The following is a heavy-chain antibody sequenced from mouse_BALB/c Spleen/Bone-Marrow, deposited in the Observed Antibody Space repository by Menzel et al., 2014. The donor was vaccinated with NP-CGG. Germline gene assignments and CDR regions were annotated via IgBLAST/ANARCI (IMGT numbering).Heavy chain of an antibody. CDR2: ISSGGSYT. CDR3: ARDSSGYFDY. V-gene: IGHV5-9-4*01. J-gene: IGHJ2*01. CDR1: GFTFSYYG. D-gene: IGHD3-1*01. Sequence: EVMLVESGGGLVKPGGSLKLSCAASGFTFSYYGMSWVRQSPEKRLEWVAEISSGGSYTYYPDTVTGRFTISRDNAKNTLYLEMSSLRSEDTAMYYCARDSSGYFDYWGQGTTLTVSS.